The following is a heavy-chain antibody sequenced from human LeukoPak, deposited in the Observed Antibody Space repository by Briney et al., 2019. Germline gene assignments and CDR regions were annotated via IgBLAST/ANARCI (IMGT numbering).Heavy chain of an antibody. Sequence: GGSLRLSCEVSGFTFSSYVMSWVRQAPGKGPEWVAYIGGSDGITSYADSVEGRFTISRDNSKNTVYLEMNSLRAEDTAVYYCVKGGRGADCIFDYWGQGTLVTVSS. CDR1: GFTFSSYV. V-gene: IGHV3-23*01. D-gene: IGHD2-21*02. J-gene: IGHJ4*02. CDR3: VKGGRGADCIFDY. CDR2: IGGSDGIT.